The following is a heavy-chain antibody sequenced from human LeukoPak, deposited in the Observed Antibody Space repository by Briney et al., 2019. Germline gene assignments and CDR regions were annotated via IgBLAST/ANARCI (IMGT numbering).Heavy chain of an antibody. CDR2: IGYSGGDT. Sequence: GGSLRLSCAASGFTFSAYALSWVRQAPGKGLEWVSTIGYSGGDTYYADSVKGRFTISGDNSKNTLYLQMNSLRAEDTAAYYCAKDSATTVTSVDYWGQGTLVTVSS. CDR1: GFTFSAYA. V-gene: IGHV3-23*01. CDR3: AKDSATTVTSVDY. D-gene: IGHD4-17*01. J-gene: IGHJ4*02.